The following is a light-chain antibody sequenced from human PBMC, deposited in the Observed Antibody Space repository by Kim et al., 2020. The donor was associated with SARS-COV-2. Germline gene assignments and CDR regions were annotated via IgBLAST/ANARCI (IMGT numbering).Light chain of an antibody. V-gene: IGLV1-44*01. J-gene: IGLJ3*02. CDR3: AAWDDSLNGFWV. CDR2: SDN. Sequence: QSVLTQPPSASGTPGQRVTISCSGSSSNIGSSTVNWYQHLPGTSPKLLIYSDNQRPSGVPYRFSASKSGTSASLAISGLQSEDEADYYCAAWDDSLNGFWVFGGGNQLTVL. CDR1: SSNIGSST.